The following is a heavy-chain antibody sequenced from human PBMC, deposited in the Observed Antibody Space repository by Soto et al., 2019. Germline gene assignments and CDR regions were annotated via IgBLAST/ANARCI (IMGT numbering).Heavy chain of an antibody. D-gene: IGHD2-15*01. CDR2: INPNSGGT. V-gene: IGHV1-2*04. J-gene: IGHJ6*02. Sequence: QVQLVQSGAEVKKPGASVKVSCKASGYTFTGYYMHWVRQAPGQGLEWMGWINPNSGGTNYAQKFQGWVTMTRDTSISTAYMELGRLRSDDTAVYYCARERADCSGGSCYGGKYGMDVWGQGTTVTVSS. CDR1: GYTFTGYY. CDR3: ARERADCSGGSCYGGKYGMDV.